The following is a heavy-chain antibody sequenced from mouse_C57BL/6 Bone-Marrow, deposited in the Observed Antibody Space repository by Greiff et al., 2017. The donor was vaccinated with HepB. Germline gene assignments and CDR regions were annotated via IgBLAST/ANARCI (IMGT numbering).Heavy chain of an antibody. CDR1: GYTFTSYW. D-gene: IGHD1-1*01. J-gene: IGHJ3*01. V-gene: IGHV1-50*01. CDR2: IDPSDSYT. CDR3: ARVSSFAY. Sequence: QVQLQQPGAELVKPGASVKLSCKASGYTFTSYWMQWVKQRPGQGLEWIGEIDPSDSYTNYNQKFKGKATLTVDTSSSTAYMQLSSLTSEDSAVYYCARVSSFAYWGQGTLVTVSA.